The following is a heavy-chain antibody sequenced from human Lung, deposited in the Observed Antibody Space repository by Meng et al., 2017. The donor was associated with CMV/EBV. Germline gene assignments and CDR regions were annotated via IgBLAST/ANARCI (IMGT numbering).Heavy chain of an antibody. Sequence: LQLVQAGAEVKRPGAPVKISCKASGYSFSGFDLKWARQAPGHGLEWLGRVNPISDDTHLAQKFEGRITVTRGATINTAFMELTRLRPDDTAVYYCAKSSDNGWSSWGPGTLVTVSS. D-gene: IGHD6-19*01. CDR1: GYSFSGFD. CDR2: VNPISDDT. CDR3: AKSSDNGWSS. V-gene: IGHV1-2*06. J-gene: IGHJ4*01.